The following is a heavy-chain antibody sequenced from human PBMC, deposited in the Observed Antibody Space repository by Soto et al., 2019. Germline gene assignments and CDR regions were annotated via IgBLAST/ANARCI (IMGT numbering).Heavy chain of an antibody. J-gene: IGHJ4*02. CDR2: IYYSGST. Sequence: PSETLSLTCTVSGGSISSYYWSWIRQPPGKGLEWIGYIYYSGSTNYNPSLKSRVTISVDTSKNQFSLKLSSLTAADTAEYYCARVPPEYYDFWSGYPDYWGQGTLVTVSS. V-gene: IGHV4-59*01. CDR1: GGSISSYY. CDR3: ARVPPEYYDFWSGYPDY. D-gene: IGHD3-3*01.